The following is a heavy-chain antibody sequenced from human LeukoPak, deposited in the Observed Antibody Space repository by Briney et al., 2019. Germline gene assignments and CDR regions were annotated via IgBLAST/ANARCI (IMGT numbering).Heavy chain of an antibody. Sequence: ASVKVSCKVSGYTLTELSMHWVRQAPGKGLEWMGGFDPEDGKTIYAQKFQGRVTMTEDTSTDTAYMELSSLRSEDTAVYYCATDKVTGAMGYYDSSGSFDYWGQGTLVTVSS. CDR3: ATDKVTGAMGYYDSSGSFDY. V-gene: IGHV1-24*01. D-gene: IGHD3-22*01. CDR2: FDPEDGKT. CDR1: GYTLTELS. J-gene: IGHJ4*02.